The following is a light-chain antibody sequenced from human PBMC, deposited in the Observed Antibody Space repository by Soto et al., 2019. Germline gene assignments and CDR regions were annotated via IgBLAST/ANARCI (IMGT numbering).Light chain of an antibody. CDR3: ETWDGNTRV. J-gene: IGLJ1*01. V-gene: IGLV4-60*02. CDR1: SGHSSYI. Sequence: QPVLTQSSSASASLGSSVKLTCTLSSGHSSYIIAWHQQQPGKAPRYLMKLEGSGSYNKGSGVPDRFSGSSSGADRYLTISNLQFEDEADYYCETWDGNTRVFGTGPKLTVL. CDR2: LEGSGSY.